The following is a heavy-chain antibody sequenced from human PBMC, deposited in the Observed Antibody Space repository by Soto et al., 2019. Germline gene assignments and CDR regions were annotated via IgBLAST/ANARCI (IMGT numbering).Heavy chain of an antibody. Sequence: QVQLQESGPGLVKPSETLSLTCTVSGGSVSYSTDYWSWIRQPPGKGLEWIGYIYYSGSPNYNPSLKSRVTISLDTSKNQFSRKLTSVTAADTAVYYCSRESNCSGGGCYYYYDMDVWGQGTTVTVSS. CDR2: IYYSGSP. CDR3: SRESNCSGGGCYYYYDMDV. D-gene: IGHD2-15*01. CDR1: GGSVSYSTDY. V-gene: IGHV4-61*01. J-gene: IGHJ6*02.